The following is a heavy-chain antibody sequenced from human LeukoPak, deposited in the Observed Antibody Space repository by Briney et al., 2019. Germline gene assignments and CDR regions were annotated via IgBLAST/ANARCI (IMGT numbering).Heavy chain of an antibody. J-gene: IGHJ3*02. CDR1: RFTLSSYS. D-gene: IGHD1-1*01. CDR2: INSGSSTI. CDR3: ARVLLERPGIDSFDI. V-gene: IGHV3-48*01. Sequence: GGSLRLSCGASRFTLSSYSMDWVRQAPGKGLEGVSHINSGSSTIYYADSVKGRFTISRDNAGNSLYLQMNSLRAEDTAVYYCARVLLERPGIDSFDIWGQGTMVTVSS.